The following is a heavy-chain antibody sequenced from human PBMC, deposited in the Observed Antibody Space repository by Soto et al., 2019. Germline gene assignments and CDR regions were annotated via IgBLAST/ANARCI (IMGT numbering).Heavy chain of an antibody. CDR2: ISSHGSST. D-gene: IGHD3-22*01. CDR1: GFTFSSYW. CDR3: ARVDSSGYSYYLDY. V-gene: IGHV3-74*01. Sequence: EVQLVESGGGLVQPGGSLRLSCAASGFTFSSYWMHWVRHAPGKGLVWVSRISSHGSSTSYADSVRGRFTISRDNAKSTLYLQMNSLRAEDTAVYYCARVDSSGYSYYLDYWGQGTLVTVSS. J-gene: IGHJ4*02.